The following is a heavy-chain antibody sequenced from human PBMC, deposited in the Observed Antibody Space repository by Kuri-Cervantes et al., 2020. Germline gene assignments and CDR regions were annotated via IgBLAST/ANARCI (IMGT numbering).Heavy chain of an antibody. CDR2: ISGTGAYT. Sequence: GESLKISCAASGFTFSNSSMNWVRQAPGKGLEWVSSISGTGAYTHYADSVKGRFTISRDNAKNSLDLQMNSLRAEDTALYYCASVGRSTRPGFWGQGTLVTVSS. CDR1: GFTFSNSS. CDR3: ASVGRSTRPGF. J-gene: IGHJ4*02. V-gene: IGHV3-21*01. D-gene: IGHD6-6*01.